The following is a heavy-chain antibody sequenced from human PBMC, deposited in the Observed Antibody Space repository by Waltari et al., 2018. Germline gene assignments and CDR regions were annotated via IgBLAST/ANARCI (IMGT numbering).Heavy chain of an antibody. D-gene: IGHD5-12*01. CDR1: GGSISSYY. J-gene: IGHJ4*02. CDR2: IYYSGST. V-gene: IGHV4-59*01. CDR3: ARANSGYDLDY. Sequence: QVQLQESGPGLVKPSETLSLTCTVSGGSISSYYWSWIRQPPGKGLEWIGYIYYSGSTNYNPSLKSRVTISVDTSKNQFSLKLSSVTAADTAVYYCARANSGYDLDYWGQGTLVTVSS.